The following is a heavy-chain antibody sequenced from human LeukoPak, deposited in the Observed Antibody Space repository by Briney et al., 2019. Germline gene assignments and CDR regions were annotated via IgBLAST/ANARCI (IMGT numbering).Heavy chain of an antibody. J-gene: IGHJ4*02. CDR2: IYYSGST. D-gene: IGHD4-17*01. CDR3: ARDYGDEGFDY. V-gene: IGHV4-30-4*01. CDR1: GGSISSGDYY. Sequence: SETLSLTCTVSGGSISSGDYYWSWIRQPPGKGLEWIGYIYYSGSTNYNPSLKSRVTISVDTSKNQFSLKLSSVTAADTAVYYCARDYGDEGFDYWGQGTLVTVSS.